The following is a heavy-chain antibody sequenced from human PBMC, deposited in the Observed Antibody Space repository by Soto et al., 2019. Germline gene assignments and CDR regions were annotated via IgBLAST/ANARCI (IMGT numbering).Heavy chain of an antibody. CDR3: ATLLHGGGY. J-gene: IGHJ4*02. Sequence: VQLVESGGGVVQPGRSLRLSCAASGFTFSSYGMHWVRQAPGKGLEWVAVISYDGSNKYYADSVKGRFTISRDNSKNTLYLQMNSLRAEDTAVYYCATLLHGGGYWGQGTLVTVSS. CDR2: ISYDGSNK. V-gene: IGHV3-30*03. D-gene: IGHD2-21*01. CDR1: GFTFSSYG.